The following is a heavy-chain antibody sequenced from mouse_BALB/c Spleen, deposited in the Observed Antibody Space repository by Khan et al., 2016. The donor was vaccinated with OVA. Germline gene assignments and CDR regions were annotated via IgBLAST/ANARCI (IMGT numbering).Heavy chain of an antibody. CDR3: ATYNSYGSSLYAMDY. D-gene: IGHD1-1*01. CDR1: GYTFTSYW. V-gene: IGHV1S41*01. Sequence: DLVKPGASVKLSCKASGYTFTSYWINWIKQRPGQGLEWIGRIGPGSGSTSYNEMFTGKATLTVDTTSSTAYIQLSSLSSEDSAVXFSATYNSYGSSLYAMDYWGQGTSVTVSS. J-gene: IGHJ4*01. CDR2: IGPGSGST.